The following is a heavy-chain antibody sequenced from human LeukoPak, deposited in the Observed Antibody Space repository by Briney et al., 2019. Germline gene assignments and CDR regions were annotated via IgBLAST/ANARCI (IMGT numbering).Heavy chain of an antibody. Sequence: SQTLSLTCTVSGGSISSGGYYWSWIRQHPGKGLEWIGYIYYSGSTYYNPSPKSRVTISVDTSKNQFSLKLSSVTAADTAVYYCARGVDSSGYYRLTYFDYWGQGTLVTVSS. CDR1: GGSISSGGYY. J-gene: IGHJ4*02. CDR3: ARGVDSSGYYRLTYFDY. D-gene: IGHD3-22*01. CDR2: IYYSGST. V-gene: IGHV4-31*03.